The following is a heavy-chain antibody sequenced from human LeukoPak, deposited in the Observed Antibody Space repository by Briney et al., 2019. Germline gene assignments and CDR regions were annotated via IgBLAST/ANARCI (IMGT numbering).Heavy chain of an antibody. J-gene: IGHJ4*02. V-gene: IGHV3-7*01. CDR2: IKQDGREE. Sequence: GGSLRLSCAGSGFTFSNYWMSWVRQAPGKGPEWVANIKQDGREEHYVDSVKGRFTISRDNAKSSLYLQMNSLRAEDTAVYYCTRDGAAATNWGQGTLVTVSS. CDR3: TRDGAAATN. CDR1: GFTFSNYW. D-gene: IGHD6-13*01.